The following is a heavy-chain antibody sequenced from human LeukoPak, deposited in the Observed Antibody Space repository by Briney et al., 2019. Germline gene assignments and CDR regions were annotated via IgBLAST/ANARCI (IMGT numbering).Heavy chain of an antibody. CDR3: ARVVAAAGNNWFDP. CDR2: IHDSGSA. V-gene: IGHV4-30-4*07. CDR1: GDSISSGGYS. Sequence: SETLSLTCAVSGDSISSGGYSWSWIRQTPGKGLEWIAYIHDSGSAYNNPSLKTRLSISIDTSKNQFSLKLNSVSAADTAVYYCARVVAAAGNNWFDPWGQGTLVTVSS. D-gene: IGHD6-13*01. J-gene: IGHJ5*02.